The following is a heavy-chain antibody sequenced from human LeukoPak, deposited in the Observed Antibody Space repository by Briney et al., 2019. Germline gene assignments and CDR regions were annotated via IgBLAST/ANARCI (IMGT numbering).Heavy chain of an antibody. Sequence: SETLSLTCAVSGYSISSGYYWGWIRQSPGKGLEWIGNIYHSGITHYNPSLQGRITLSVDTSKNQFSLNLSSVTAADTAVYYCTRYSTASSRPAYYWGQGTLVIVSS. V-gene: IGHV4-38-2*01. CDR2: IYHSGIT. J-gene: IGHJ4*02. D-gene: IGHD1-14*01. CDR3: TRYSTASSRPAYY. CDR1: GYSISSGYY.